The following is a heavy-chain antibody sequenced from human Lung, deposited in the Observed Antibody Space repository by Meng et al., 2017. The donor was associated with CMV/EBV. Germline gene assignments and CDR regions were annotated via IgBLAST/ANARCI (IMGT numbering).Heavy chain of an antibody. D-gene: IGHD1-14*01. J-gene: IGHJ5*02. CDR3: ARRPPALTGNWFDP. CDR2: IYYSGTT. V-gene: IGHV4-39*02. Sequence: GSLRLSCSVSGGSISSTSDYWGWIRQPPGKGLEWIGSIYYSGTTYYNPSLKSRVTVSVDTSKNHLSLTLSAVTAADTAVYYCARRPPALTGNWFDPWGQGTLVXVSS. CDR1: GGSISSTSDY.